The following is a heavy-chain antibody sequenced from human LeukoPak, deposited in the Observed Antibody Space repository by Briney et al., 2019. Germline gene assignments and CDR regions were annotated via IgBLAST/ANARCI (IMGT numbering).Heavy chain of an antibody. CDR1: GGTFSSYT. Sequence: PMASVKVSCKASGGTFSSYTISWVRQAPGQGLEWVGRIIPILGIANYAQKFQGRVTITADKSTSTAYMELSSLRSEDTAVYYCARAYCSGGSCYFDYWGQGTLVTVSS. CDR3: ARAYCSGGSCYFDY. J-gene: IGHJ4*02. CDR2: IIPILGIA. V-gene: IGHV1-69*02. D-gene: IGHD2-15*01.